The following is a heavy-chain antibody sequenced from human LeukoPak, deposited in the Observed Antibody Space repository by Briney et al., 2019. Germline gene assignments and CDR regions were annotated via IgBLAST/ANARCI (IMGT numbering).Heavy chain of an antibody. J-gene: IGHJ4*02. D-gene: IGHD3-22*01. V-gene: IGHV3-23*01. CDR3: AKDIREADYYDSSGHN. Sequence: PGGSLRLSCAASGFTFSSYAMSWVRQAPGQGLEWVSAISGSGGSTYYADSVKGRFTISRDNSKNTLYLQMNSLRAEDTAVYYCAKDIREADYYDSSGHNWGQGTLVTVSS. CDR1: GFTFSSYA. CDR2: ISGSGGST.